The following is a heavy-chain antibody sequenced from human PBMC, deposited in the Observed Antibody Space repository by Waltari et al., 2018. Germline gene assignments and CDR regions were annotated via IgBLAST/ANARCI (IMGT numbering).Heavy chain of an antibody. CDR3: AREGYLKAAAGKGRYWFDP. CDR1: GGTFSRYA. Sequence: QVQLVQSGAEVTKPGSSVNVSCKASGGTFSRYAFSWVRQAPGQGPEWMGRSIPIFATANYAQKCQGRVTITADESTSTAYMELSSLRSEDTAFYYCAREGYLKAAAGKGRYWFDPWGQGTLVTVSS. J-gene: IGHJ5*02. CDR2: SIPIFATA. D-gene: IGHD6-13*01. V-gene: IGHV1-69*15.